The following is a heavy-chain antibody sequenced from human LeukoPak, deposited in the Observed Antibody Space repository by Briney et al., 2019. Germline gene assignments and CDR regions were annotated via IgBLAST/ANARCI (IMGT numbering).Heavy chain of an antibody. Sequence: ASVKVSCKASGYTFTSYGISWVRQAPGQGLEWMGWISAYNGNTNYAQKLQGRVTMTTDTSTSTAYMELSSLRSEDTAVYYCARGGAMITFGGVISIGPDYWGQGTLVTVSS. V-gene: IGHV1-18*01. CDR2: ISAYNGNT. CDR3: ARGGAMITFGGVISIGPDY. CDR1: GYTFTSYG. D-gene: IGHD3-16*01. J-gene: IGHJ4*02.